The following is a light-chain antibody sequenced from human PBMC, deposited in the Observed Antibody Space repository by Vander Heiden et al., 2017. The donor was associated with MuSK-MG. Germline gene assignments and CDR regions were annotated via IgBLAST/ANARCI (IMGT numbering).Light chain of an antibody. CDR2: GAF. Sequence: EIVLTQSPGTLSLSPGERATLSCRASQSVSAGYLAWYQQKPGQAPRLLIYGAFSRATGISDRFSGSGSGTDFTLTISRLEPEDFALYYCQQYGSSPPWTFGQGTKVEVK. CDR1: QSVSAGY. V-gene: IGKV3-20*01. CDR3: QQYGSSPPWT. J-gene: IGKJ1*01.